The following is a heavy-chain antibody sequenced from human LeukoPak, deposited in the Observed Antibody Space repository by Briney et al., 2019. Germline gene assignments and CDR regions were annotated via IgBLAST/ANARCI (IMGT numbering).Heavy chain of an antibody. V-gene: IGHV3-49*03. CDR1: GFTFGDYA. Sequence: GGSLRLSCTASGFTFGDYAMSWFRQAPGKGLEWVGFIRSKAYGGTTEYAASVKGRFTISRDDSKSIAYLQMNSLKTEDTAVYYCTRSRFRRLELLYLDYWGQGTLVTVSS. CDR3: TRSRFRRLELLYLDY. J-gene: IGHJ4*02. D-gene: IGHD1-7*01. CDR2: IRSKAYGGTT.